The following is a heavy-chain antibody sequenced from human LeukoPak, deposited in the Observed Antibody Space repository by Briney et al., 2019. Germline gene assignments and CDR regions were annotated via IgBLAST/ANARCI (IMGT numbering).Heavy chain of an antibody. CDR3: ARPRSAGSRDGNWFDP. CDR2: INPHGGGT. CDR1: GYTFTGYY. V-gene: IGHV1-2*06. J-gene: IGHJ5*02. D-gene: IGHD3-10*01. Sequence: ASVKVSCKASGYTFTGYYMHWVRQAPGQGLEWMGRINPHGGGTNYAQQFQGRVTMTWDTYISTAYMEPSRLRSDGTAVYYCARPRSAGSRDGNWFDPWGQGTLVTVSS.